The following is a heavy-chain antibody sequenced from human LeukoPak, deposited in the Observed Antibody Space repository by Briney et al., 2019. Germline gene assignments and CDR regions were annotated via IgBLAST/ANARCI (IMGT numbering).Heavy chain of an antibody. V-gene: IGHV3-7*01. J-gene: IGHJ4*02. CDR1: GLTFTDFW. CDR2: INPDGNEK. CDR3: SGRDSSRSPRAY. Sequence: GGSLRLSCAASGLTFTDFWMNWVRLAPGRGLEWLANINPDGNEKYYVDSVKGRFAMSRDNAKNEVYLEMNSLRAEDTGVYYCSGRDSSRSPRAYWGQGTLVSVSS. D-gene: IGHD6-13*01.